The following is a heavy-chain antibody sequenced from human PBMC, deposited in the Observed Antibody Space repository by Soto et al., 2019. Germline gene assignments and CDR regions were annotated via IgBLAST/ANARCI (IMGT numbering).Heavy chain of an antibody. CDR3: ARHAWFGEPNSWFDP. CDR2: IYYSGST. Sequence: SETLSLTCTVSGGSISSADYYWSWIRQPPGKGLEWIGYIYYSGSTNYNSSLKSRVTISLDTSKNQFSLKLSSVTAADTAVYYFARHAWFGEPNSWFDPWGQGTLVTVSS. J-gene: IGHJ5*02. D-gene: IGHD3-10*01. V-gene: IGHV4-61*08. CDR1: GGSISSADYY.